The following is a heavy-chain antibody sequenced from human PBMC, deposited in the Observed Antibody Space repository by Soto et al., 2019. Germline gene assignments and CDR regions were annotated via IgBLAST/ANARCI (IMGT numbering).Heavy chain of an antibody. CDR2: ISWNSGSI. CDR1: GFTFDDYA. Sequence: GGSLRLSCAASGFTFDDYAMHWVRQAPGKGLEWVSGISWNSGSIGYADSVKGRFTISRDNAKNSLYLQMNSLRAADTALYYCAKDSGATRAGGPVGPPVGYKYYYYYYMDVWGKGTTVTVSS. D-gene: IGHD2-15*01. V-gene: IGHV3-9*01. CDR3: AKDSGATRAGGPVGPPVGYKYYYYYYMDV. J-gene: IGHJ6*03.